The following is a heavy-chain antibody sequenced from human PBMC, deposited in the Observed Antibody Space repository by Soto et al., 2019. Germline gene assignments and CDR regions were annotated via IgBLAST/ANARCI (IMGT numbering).Heavy chain of an antibody. CDR1: GFTFDDYA. J-gene: IGHJ3*02. CDR3: ANDNGGPRGYDFWSGYFVPDAFDI. CDR2: ISWNSGSI. D-gene: IGHD3-3*01. V-gene: IGHV3-9*01. Sequence: GGSLRLSCAASGFTFDDYAMHWVRQAPGKGLEWVSGISWNSGSIGYADSVKGRFTISRDNAKNSLYLQMNSLRAEDTALYYCANDNGGPRGYDFWSGYFVPDAFDIWGQGTMVTVSS.